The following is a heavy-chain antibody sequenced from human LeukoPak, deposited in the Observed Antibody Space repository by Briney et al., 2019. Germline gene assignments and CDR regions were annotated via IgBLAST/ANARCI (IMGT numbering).Heavy chain of an antibody. CDR1: GFTFSNAW. D-gene: IGHD7-27*01. CDR3: ARDVRGRTPLKLGMKWFDP. J-gene: IGHJ5*02. V-gene: IGHV3-11*01. CDR2: ISNSGDTR. Sequence: GGSLRLSCAASGFTFSNAWMSWVRQAPGKGLEWLAYISNSGDTRKYADSVTGRFTISRDNAKNSVFLQMNSLRAEDSGVYYCARDVRGRTPLKLGMKWFDPWGQGTRVTVSS.